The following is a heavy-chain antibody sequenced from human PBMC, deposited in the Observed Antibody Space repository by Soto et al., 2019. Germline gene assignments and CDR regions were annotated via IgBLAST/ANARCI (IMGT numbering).Heavy chain of an antibody. V-gene: IGHV1-3*01. CDR3: ATVSGIAVAEV. Sequence: QVQLVQSGAEVKKPGASVKVSCKASGYTFTSYAMHWVRQAPGQRLEWMGWINAGNGNTKYSQKFQGRVTITRDTSASTAYMELSSLRSEDTAVFYCATVSGIAVAEVWGQGTLVTVSS. D-gene: IGHD6-19*01. CDR1: GYTFTSYA. J-gene: IGHJ4*02. CDR2: INAGNGNT.